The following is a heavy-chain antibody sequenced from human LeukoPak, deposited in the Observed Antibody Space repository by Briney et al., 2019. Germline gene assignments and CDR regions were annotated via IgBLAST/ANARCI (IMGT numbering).Heavy chain of an antibody. CDR2: IIGSGVTT. V-gene: IGHV3-23*01. Sequence: PGGSLRLSCAGSGFTFSCYAMSWARQAPGKGLEWVSTIIGSGVTTYYADSVKGRFTISRDNSKNTLYLQVNSLRAEDTAVYYCAKDASDTGYYFDYWGQGTLVTVSS. CDR1: GFTFSCYA. CDR3: AKDASDTGYYFDY. J-gene: IGHJ4*02. D-gene: IGHD1-14*01.